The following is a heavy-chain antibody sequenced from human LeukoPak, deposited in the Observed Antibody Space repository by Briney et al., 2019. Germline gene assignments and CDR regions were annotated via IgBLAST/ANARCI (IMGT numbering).Heavy chain of an antibody. CDR2: ISYDGSNK. J-gene: IGHJ6*02. Sequence: PGGSLRLSCAASGFTFSSYGMHWVRQAPGKGLEWVAVISYDGSNKYYADSVKGRFTISRDNSKNTLYLQMNSLRAEDTAVYYCAKLPNIDYGGFPDVWGQGTTVTVSS. D-gene: IGHD4-23*01. V-gene: IGHV3-30*18. CDR3: AKLPNIDYGGFPDV. CDR1: GFTFSSYG.